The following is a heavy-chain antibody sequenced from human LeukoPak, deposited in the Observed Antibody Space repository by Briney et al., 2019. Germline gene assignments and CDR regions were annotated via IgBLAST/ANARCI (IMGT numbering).Heavy chain of an antibody. Sequence: SETLSLTCTVSGGSISNYYWTWIRQPPGKGLEWIGYMYYSGSTSYNPSLKGRVTISVDKSKKQFSLKLSSVTAADTAVYYCARDVAYGGIDYWGQGTLVTVSS. V-gene: IGHV4-59*01. J-gene: IGHJ4*02. D-gene: IGHD4-23*01. CDR1: GGSISNYY. CDR2: MYYSGST. CDR3: ARDVAYGGIDY.